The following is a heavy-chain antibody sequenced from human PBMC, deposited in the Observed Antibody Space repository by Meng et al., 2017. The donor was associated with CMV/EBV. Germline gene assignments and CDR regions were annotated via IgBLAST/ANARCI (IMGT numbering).Heavy chain of an antibody. V-gene: IGHV1-69*10. CDR2: IIPILGIA. CDR3: ARRLSTGGYSYDRGSYYYYGMDV. Sequence: GGSLRLSCAASGFTFSSYAMSWVRQAPGQGLEWMGGIIPILGIANYAQKFQGRVTITADKSTSTAYMELSSLRSEDTAVYYCARRLSTGGYSYDRGSYYYYGMDVWGQGTTVTVSS. J-gene: IGHJ6*02. CDR1: GFTFSSYA. D-gene: IGHD5-18*01.